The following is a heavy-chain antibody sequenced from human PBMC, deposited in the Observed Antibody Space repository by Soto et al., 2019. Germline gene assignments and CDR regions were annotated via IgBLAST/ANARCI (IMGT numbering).Heavy chain of an antibody. CDR1: GFTFTNYW. Sequence: SGGSLRLSCAASGFTFTNYWMYWVRQAPGKGLVWVSLTNSDGSSTNYADSVKGRFTISRDNAKNTLFLQMNSLRAEDTAVYYCARVRPGTYFDYWGQGTLVTVSS. J-gene: IGHJ4*02. D-gene: IGHD3-10*01. V-gene: IGHV3-74*01. CDR2: TNSDGSST. CDR3: ARVRPGTYFDY.